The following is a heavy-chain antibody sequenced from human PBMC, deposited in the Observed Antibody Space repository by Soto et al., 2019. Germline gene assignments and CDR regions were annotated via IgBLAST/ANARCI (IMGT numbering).Heavy chain of an antibody. CDR2: ISSSSSTI. CDR3: ARHPERIAQIGWFDP. Sequence: EVQLVESGGGLVQPGGSLRLSCAASGFTFSSYSMNWVRQAPGKGLEWVSYISSSSSTIYYADSVKGRFTISRDNAKNSLYLQMNGLRAEDRAVYYCARHPERIAQIGWFDPWGQGTLVTVSS. CDR1: GFTFSSYS. J-gene: IGHJ5*02. D-gene: IGHD6-13*01. V-gene: IGHV3-48*01.